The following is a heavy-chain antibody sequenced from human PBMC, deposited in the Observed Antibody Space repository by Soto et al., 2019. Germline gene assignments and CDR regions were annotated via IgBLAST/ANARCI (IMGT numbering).Heavy chain of an antibody. Sequence: EVHLVESGGDLVQPGGSLRLSCAASGFSFSRFSMNWVHQAPGKGPEWVSYISGGGTTTYYADSVKGRFTISRDDAKNSLHLQMNSLQAEDTAVYYCARLGDYGSGSDWGQGTLVTVSS. CDR2: ISGGGTTT. D-gene: IGHD3-10*01. CDR1: GFSFSRFS. V-gene: IGHV3-48*04. J-gene: IGHJ4*02. CDR3: ARLGDYGSGSD.